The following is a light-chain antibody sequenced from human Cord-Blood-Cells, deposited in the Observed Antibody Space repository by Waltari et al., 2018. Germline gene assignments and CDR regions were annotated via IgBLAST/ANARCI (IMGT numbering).Light chain of an antibody. CDR2: GNS. V-gene: IGLV1-40*01. Sequence: QSVLTQPPSVSGAPGQRVTISCTGGSSNIGAGSDVHWYQQLPGTAPKLLIYGNSNRPSGVPDRFSGSKSGTSASLAITGLQAEDEADYYCQSYDSSLSGYVFGTGTKVTVL. CDR1: SSNIGAGSD. CDR3: QSYDSSLSGYV. J-gene: IGLJ1*01.